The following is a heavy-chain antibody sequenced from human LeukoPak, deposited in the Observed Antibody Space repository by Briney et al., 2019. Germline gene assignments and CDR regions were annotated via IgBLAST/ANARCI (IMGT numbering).Heavy chain of an antibody. CDR2: IYYNGST. V-gene: IGHV4-59*01. Sequence: PSETLSLTCTVSGGSISSYYWSWIRQPTGKGLEWIGYIYYNGSTNYNPSLKSRVTISVDTSKNQFSLKLSSVTAADTAVYYCARQLRGYCSSTSCQGWFDPWGQGTLVTVSS. CDR3: ARQLRGYCSSTSCQGWFDP. J-gene: IGHJ5*02. D-gene: IGHD2-2*01. CDR1: GGSISSYY.